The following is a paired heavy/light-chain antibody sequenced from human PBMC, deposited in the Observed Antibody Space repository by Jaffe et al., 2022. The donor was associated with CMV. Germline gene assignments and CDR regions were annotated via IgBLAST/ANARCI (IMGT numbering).Heavy chain of an antibody. J-gene: IGHJ2*01. Sequence: QLQLQESGPGLVKPSETLSLTCTVSGGSISSSSYYWGWIRQPPGKGLEWIGSIYYSGSTYYNPSLKSRVTISVDTSKNQFSLKLSSVTAADTAVYYCARHAPRTYYDFWSGYNYWYFDLWGRGTLVTVSS. CDR2: IYYSGST. D-gene: IGHD3-3*01. V-gene: IGHV4-39*01. CDR3: ARHAPRTYYDFWSGYNYWYFDL. CDR1: GGSISSSSYY.
Light chain of an antibody. CDR1: SSNIGSNT. CDR2: SNN. CDR3: AAWDDSLNWV. J-gene: IGLJ3*02. Sequence: QSVLTQPPSASGTPGQRVTISCSGSSSNIGSNTVNWYQQLPGTAPKLLIYSNNQRPSGVPDRFSGSKSGTSASLAISGLQSEDEADYYCAAWDDSLNWVFGGGTKLTVL. V-gene: IGLV1-44*01.